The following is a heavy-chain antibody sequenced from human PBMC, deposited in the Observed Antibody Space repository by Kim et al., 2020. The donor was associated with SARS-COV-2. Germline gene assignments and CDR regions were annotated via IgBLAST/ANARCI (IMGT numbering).Heavy chain of an antibody. V-gene: IGHV3-21*01. CDR2: ISSSSSYI. Sequence: LSLTCAASGFTFSSYSMNWVRQAPGKGLEWVSSISSSSSYIYYADSVKGRFTISRDNAKNSLYLQMNSLRAEDTAVYYCAREFGKGYSYGTEKFDPWGQGTLVTVSS. J-gene: IGHJ5*02. CDR1: GFTFSSYS. D-gene: IGHD5-18*01. CDR3: AREFGKGYSYGTEKFDP.